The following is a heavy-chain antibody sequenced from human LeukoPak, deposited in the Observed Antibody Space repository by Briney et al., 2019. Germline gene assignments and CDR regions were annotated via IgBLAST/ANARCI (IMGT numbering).Heavy chain of an antibody. D-gene: IGHD5-18*01. CDR2: VSAGHHA. CDR3: VREARGYHYTYFDY. Sequence: GGSLRLSCTASGFTLGGHDMHWVRQTTGDGLEWVAAVSAGHHAFYAGSVKGRFTVSREDAKNSLYLQMDSLRAGDTAVYYCVREARGYHYTYFDYWGQGSLVTVSS. CDR1: GFTLGGHD. V-gene: IGHV3-13*01. J-gene: IGHJ4*02.